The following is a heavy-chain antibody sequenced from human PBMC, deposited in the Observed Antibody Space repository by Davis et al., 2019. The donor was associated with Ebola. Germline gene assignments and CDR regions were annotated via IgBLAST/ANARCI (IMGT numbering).Heavy chain of an antibody. V-gene: IGHV1-46*01. D-gene: IGHD3-10*01. CDR3: ARGSGSRIIWFRESHFDY. CDR1: GYTFTSYY. Sequence: AASVKVSCKASGYTFTSYYMHWVRQAPGQGLEWMGIINPSGGSTSYAQKFQGRVTMTRDTSTSTVYMELSSLRSEDTAVYYCARGSGSRIIWFRESHFDYWGQGTLVTVSS. CDR2: INPSGGST. J-gene: IGHJ4*02.